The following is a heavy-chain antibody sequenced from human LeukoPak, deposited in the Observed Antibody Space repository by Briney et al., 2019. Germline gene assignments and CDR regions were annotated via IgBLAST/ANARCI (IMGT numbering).Heavy chain of an antibody. CDR1: GYTFTDYY. CDR2: INPNDGDT. V-gene: IGHV1-2*02. CDR3: ARANFLYCSSSTCLFDY. Sequence: ASVKVSCKASGYTFTDYYMHWVRQAPGQGFEWMGWINPNDGDTNYAQKFQGRVTMTRDTSISTAHMEVSRLRSDDTAVYYCARANFLYCSSSTCLFDYWGQETLVTVSS. J-gene: IGHJ4*02. D-gene: IGHD2-2*01.